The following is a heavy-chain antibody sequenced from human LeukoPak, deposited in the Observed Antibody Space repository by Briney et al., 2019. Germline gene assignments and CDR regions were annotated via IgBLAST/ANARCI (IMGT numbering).Heavy chain of an antibody. CDR2: ISSSSSYI. Sequence: GGSLRLSCAASGFTFSSYSMNWVRQAPGKGLEWVSSISSSSSYIYYADSVKGRFTISRDNSKNTLYLQMNSLGAEDTAVYYCAKGNQGIAAAGTSTWFDPWAREPWSPSPQ. CDR1: GFTFSSYS. V-gene: IGHV3-21*04. J-gene: IGHJ5*02. D-gene: IGHD6-13*01. CDR3: AKGNQGIAAAGTSTWFDP.